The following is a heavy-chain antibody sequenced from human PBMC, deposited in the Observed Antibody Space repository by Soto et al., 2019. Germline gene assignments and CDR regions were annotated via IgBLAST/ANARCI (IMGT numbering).Heavy chain of an antibody. Sequence: GGSLRLSCAGSGFTFDDYAMHWVRQAPGKGLEWVSGISWNSGSIGYADSVKGRFTISRDNAKNSLYLQMNSLRAEDTALYYCAKDAGIWFGELFTNFDYWGQGTLVTVSS. V-gene: IGHV3-9*01. CDR1: GFTFDDYA. J-gene: IGHJ4*02. CDR2: ISWNSGSI. D-gene: IGHD3-10*01. CDR3: AKDAGIWFGELFTNFDY.